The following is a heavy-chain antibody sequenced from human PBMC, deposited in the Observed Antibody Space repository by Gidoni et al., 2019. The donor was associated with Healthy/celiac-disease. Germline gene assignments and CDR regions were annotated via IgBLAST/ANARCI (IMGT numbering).Heavy chain of an antibody. CDR2: IIPILGIA. CDR1: GGTFSSYT. V-gene: IGHV1-69*02. Sequence: QVQLVQSGAEVKKPGSSVKVACKASGGTFSSYTFSWVREAPGQGLEWMGRIIPILGIANYAQKFQGRVTITADKSTSTAYMELSSLRSEDTAGYYCASSLEDIVVVVAAKGRAFDIWGQGTMVTVSS. D-gene: IGHD2-15*01. J-gene: IGHJ3*02. CDR3: ASSLEDIVVVVAAKGRAFDI.